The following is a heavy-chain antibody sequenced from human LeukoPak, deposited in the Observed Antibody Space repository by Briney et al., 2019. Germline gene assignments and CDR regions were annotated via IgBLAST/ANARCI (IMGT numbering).Heavy chain of an antibody. V-gene: IGHV3-33*06. Sequence: PGRSLRLSCAASGFTFSSYGMHWVRQAPGKGLEWVAVIWYDGSNKYYADSVKGRFTISRDNSKNTLYLQMNSLRAEDTAVYYCAKGKYSSLSIIDYWGQGTLVTVSS. CDR3: AKGKYSSLSIIDY. D-gene: IGHD6-6*01. CDR1: GFTFSSYG. CDR2: IWYDGSNK. J-gene: IGHJ4*02.